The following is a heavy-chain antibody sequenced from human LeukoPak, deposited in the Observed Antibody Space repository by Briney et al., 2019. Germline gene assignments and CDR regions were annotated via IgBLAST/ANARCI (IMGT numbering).Heavy chain of an antibody. J-gene: IGHJ4*02. CDR1: SGSFSGYY. Sequence: PSETLSLTCSVYSGSFSGYYWGWIRQPPGKALEWIGSVYYSGTTSYNPSLKSRVTISVDMSKNHFSLRLSSVTAADTAMYYCARGTLYSGWSYYFDYWGQGSQVTVSS. CDR2: VYYSGTT. CDR3: ARGTLYSGWSYYFDY. V-gene: IGHV4-34*01. D-gene: IGHD6-19*01.